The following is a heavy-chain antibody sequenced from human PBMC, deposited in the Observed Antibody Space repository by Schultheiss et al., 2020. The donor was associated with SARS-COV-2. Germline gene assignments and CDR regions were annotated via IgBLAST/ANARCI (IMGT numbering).Heavy chain of an antibody. J-gene: IGHJ3*02. D-gene: IGHD6-19*01. CDR1: GFTVSSNY. V-gene: IGHV3-48*01. CDR2: ISSSSSTI. CDR3: ASTSIAVAGTGTYI. Sequence: GGSLRLSCAASGFTVSSNYMSWVRQAPGKGLEWVSYISSSSSTIYYADSVKGRFTISRDNAKNSLYLQMNSLRAEDTAVYYCASTSIAVAGTGTYIWGQGTMVTVSS.